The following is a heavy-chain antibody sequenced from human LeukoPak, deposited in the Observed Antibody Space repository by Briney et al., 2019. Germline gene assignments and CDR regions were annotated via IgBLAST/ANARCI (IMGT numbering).Heavy chain of an antibody. V-gene: IGHV3-30*18. Sequence: GGSLRLSCAASGFTFSSYGMHWVRQAPGKGLEWVAVISYDGSNKYYAGSVKGRFTISRDNSKNTLYLQMNSLRAEDTAVYYCAKDQEPNNSNYYYDSSGPFDYWGQGTLVTVSS. J-gene: IGHJ4*02. CDR3: AKDQEPNNSNYYYDSSGPFDY. D-gene: IGHD3-22*01. CDR2: ISYDGSNK. CDR1: GFTFSSYG.